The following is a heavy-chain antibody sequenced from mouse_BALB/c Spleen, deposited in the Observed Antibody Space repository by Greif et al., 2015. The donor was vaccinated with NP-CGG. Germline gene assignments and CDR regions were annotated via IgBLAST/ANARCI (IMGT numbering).Heavy chain of an antibody. CDR1: GFNIKDTY. J-gene: IGHJ3*01. V-gene: IGHV14-3*02. D-gene: IGHD1-1*01. CDR3: ARFFSDYYGNRGFAY. Sequence: VQLQQSGAELVKPGASVKLSCTASGFNIKDTYMHWVKQRPEQGLEWIGRINPASGNTKYDPKFQGKATITADTSSNTAYLQLSSLTSEDTAVYYCARFFSDYYGNRGFAYWGQGTLVTVSA. CDR2: INPASGNT.